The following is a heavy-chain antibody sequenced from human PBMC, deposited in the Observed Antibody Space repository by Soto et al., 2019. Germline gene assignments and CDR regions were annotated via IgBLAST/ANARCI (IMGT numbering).Heavy chain of an antibody. D-gene: IGHD6-19*01. CDR1: GFTFSSHW. V-gene: IGHV3-7*05. J-gene: IGHJ4*02. CDR3: ARDSGYSSGWPNLDY. CDR2: IKQDGSEK. Sequence: EVQLVDSGGGLVQPGGSLKLSCPASGFTFSSHWLSWVRQAPGKGLEGVANIKQDGSEKYYVDSEKGRFTITRDNAKNSLYLQMNSLRAEDTAVYYCARDSGYSSGWPNLDYWGQGTLVTVSS.